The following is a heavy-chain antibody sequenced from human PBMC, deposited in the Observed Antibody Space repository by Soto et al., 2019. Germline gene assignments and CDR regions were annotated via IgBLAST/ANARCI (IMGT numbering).Heavy chain of an antibody. J-gene: IGHJ4*02. V-gene: IGHV1-18*01. D-gene: IGHD3-16*01. Sequence: ASVKGSCKASGYKFNNYGISWVRQAPGQGLEWMGWISAYNGNTKYAQKVQGRVTMTTDTFTTTAYMELIGLRSDDTAVYYCARAAGGVPTISVYWGQGTLVTVSS. CDR3: ARAAGGVPTISVY. CDR1: GYKFNNYG. CDR2: ISAYNGNT.